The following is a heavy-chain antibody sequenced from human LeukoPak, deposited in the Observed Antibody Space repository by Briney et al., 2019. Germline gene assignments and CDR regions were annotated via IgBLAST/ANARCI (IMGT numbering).Heavy chain of an antibody. J-gene: IGHJ1*01. CDR3: ARDLVGIKTYSGNFLH. CDR1: GYTFTNYY. CDR2: INPSGGST. Sequence: ASVKVSCKASGYTFTNYYMHWVRQAPGQGLEWMGIINPSGGSTSYAQKFQGRVTMTRDTSTSTVYMELSSLRSEDTAVYFCARDLVGIKTYSGNFLHWGQGTLVTVSA. D-gene: IGHD1-14*01. V-gene: IGHV1-46*01.